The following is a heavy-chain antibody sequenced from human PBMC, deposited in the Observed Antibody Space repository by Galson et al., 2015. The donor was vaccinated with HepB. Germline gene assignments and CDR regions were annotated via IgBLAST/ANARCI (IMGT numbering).Heavy chain of an antibody. J-gene: IGHJ4*02. Sequence: SLRLSCAASGFTFSSYGMHWVRQAPGKGLEWVAVIWYDGSNKYYADSVKGRFTISRDNSKNTLYLQMNSLRAEDTAVYYCARDQDPSSSSLDYWGQGTLVTVSS. D-gene: IGHD6-13*01. CDR1: GFTFSSYG. CDR2: IWYDGSNK. V-gene: IGHV3-33*01. CDR3: ARDQDPSSSSLDY.